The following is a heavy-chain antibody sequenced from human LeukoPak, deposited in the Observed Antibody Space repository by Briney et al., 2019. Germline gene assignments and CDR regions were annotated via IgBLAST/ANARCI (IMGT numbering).Heavy chain of an antibody. CDR3: ARVVTAAGLDL. Sequence: SETLSLTCTVSGGPISGSVTWGWVRQPPGKGLEWIGNVHDDGRTAPNPSLKSRVTMSLDTSTHQFSLKLNSVTATDTALYYCARVVTAAGLDLWGRGILVTISS. CDR2: VHDDGRT. D-gene: IGHD6-19*01. CDR1: GGPISGSVT. J-gene: IGHJ5*02. V-gene: IGHV4-39*07.